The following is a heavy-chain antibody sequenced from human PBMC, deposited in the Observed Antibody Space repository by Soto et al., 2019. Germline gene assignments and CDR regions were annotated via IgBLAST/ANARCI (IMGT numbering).Heavy chain of an antibody. Sequence: QLQLQESGSGLVKPSQTLSLTCAVSGGSISSGGYSWSWIRQPPGKGLEWIGYIYHSGSTYYNPSLKSRVTISVDRATNQFSLRLSSVTAADTAVYYCAGGIAARPLGYWGQGTLVTVSS. D-gene: IGHD6-6*01. CDR2: IYHSGST. CDR3: AGGIAARPLGY. V-gene: IGHV4-30-2*01. CDR1: GGSISSGGYS. J-gene: IGHJ4*02.